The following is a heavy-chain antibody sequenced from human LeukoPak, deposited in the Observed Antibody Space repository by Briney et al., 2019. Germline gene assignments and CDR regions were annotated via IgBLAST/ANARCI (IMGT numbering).Heavy chain of an antibody. CDR2: IIPIFGTA. Sequence: GASVKVSCKASGGTFSSYAISWVRQAPGQGLEWMGGIIPIFGTANYAQKFQGRVTITADESTSTAYMELSSLRSEDTAVYYCASGGATPNYYGSGSSQAYWGQGTLVTVSS. CDR3: ASGGATPNYYGSGSSQAY. CDR1: GGTFSSYA. V-gene: IGHV1-69*13. D-gene: IGHD3-10*01. J-gene: IGHJ4*02.